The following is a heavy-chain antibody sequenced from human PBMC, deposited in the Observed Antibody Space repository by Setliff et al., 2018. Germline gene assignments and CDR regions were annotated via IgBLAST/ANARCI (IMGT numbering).Heavy chain of an antibody. J-gene: IGHJ6*03. CDR1: GFTFSSYS. CDR3: ARGGDYYDSSGFFSFPYYYYYYMDV. Sequence: GGSLRLSCAASGFTFSSYSMNWVRQAPGKGLEWVSSISSSSSYIYYADSVKGRFTISRDNAKNSLYLQMNSLRAEDTAVYYCARGGDYYDSSGFFSFPYYYYYYMDVWGKGTTVTVSS. CDR2: ISSSSSYI. D-gene: IGHD3-22*01. V-gene: IGHV3-21*01.